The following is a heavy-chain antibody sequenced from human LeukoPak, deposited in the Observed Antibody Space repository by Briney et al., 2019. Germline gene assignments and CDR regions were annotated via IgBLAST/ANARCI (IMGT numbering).Heavy chain of an antibody. CDR1: GFTFSSYA. D-gene: IGHD6-19*01. Sequence: ESGGSLRLSCAASGFTFSSYAMSWVRQAPGKGLEWVSAISGSGGSTYYADSVKGRFTISRDNSKNTLYLQMNSLRAEDTAVYYCAKAYSCGWYGRYFDYWGQGTLVTVSS. J-gene: IGHJ4*02. CDR2: ISGSGGST. V-gene: IGHV3-23*01. CDR3: AKAYSCGWYGRYFDY.